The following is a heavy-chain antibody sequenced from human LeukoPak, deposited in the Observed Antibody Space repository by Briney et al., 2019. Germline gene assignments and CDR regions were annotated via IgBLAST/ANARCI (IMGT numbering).Heavy chain of an antibody. CDR1: GYSISSGYY. CDR2: IYRSGTT. Sequence: SETLSLTCTVSGYSISSGYYWGWIRQPPGKGLEWIWSIYRSGTTYYNPSLKSRVTISVDTSKNQFSLKLSSVTAADTAVYYCARDSGYYGSGTHPDYWGQGTLVTVSS. V-gene: IGHV4-38-2*02. CDR3: ARDSGYYGSGTHPDY. D-gene: IGHD3-10*01. J-gene: IGHJ4*02.